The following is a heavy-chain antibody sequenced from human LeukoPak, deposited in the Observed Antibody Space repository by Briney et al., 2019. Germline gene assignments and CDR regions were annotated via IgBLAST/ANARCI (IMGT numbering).Heavy chain of an antibody. CDR2: IYTSGNT. D-gene: IGHD6-6*01. CDR3: ARETLAGRPSLSEYYFDY. CDR1: GGSISSGRYY. Sequence: SHTLSLTCSVSGGSISSGRYYWSWLRQPAGKGLEWMGRIYTSGNTNYNPSLKSRVTISVDTSKNQFSLKLSSVTAADTAVYYCARETLAGRPSLSEYYFDYWGQGTLVTVSS. J-gene: IGHJ4*02. V-gene: IGHV4-61*02.